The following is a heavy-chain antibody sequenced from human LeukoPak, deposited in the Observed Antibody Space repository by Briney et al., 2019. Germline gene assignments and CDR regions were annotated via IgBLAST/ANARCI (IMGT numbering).Heavy chain of an antibody. CDR3: ARVAADFWSGYSDY. CDR1: GGSISSGDYY. V-gene: IGHV4-30-4*01. J-gene: IGHJ4*02. D-gene: IGHD3-3*01. CDR2: IYYSGST. Sequence: PSETLSLTCTVSGGSISSGDYYWSWIRQPPGKGLEWIGYIYYSGSTYYNPSLKSRVTISVDTSKNQFSLKLSSVTAADTAVYYCARVAADFWSGYSDYWGQGTLVTVSS.